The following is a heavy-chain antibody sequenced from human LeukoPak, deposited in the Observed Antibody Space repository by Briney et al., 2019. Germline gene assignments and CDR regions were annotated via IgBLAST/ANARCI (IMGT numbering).Heavy chain of an antibody. Sequence: SETLSLTCAVYGGSFSGYYWSWLRQPPGKGLEWIGEINHGGSTNYNPSLKSRVTISVDTSKNQFSLKLSSVTAADTAVYYCARGVLTDCSSTSCYEDGSRMDVWGQGTTVTVSS. CDR1: GGSFSGYY. V-gene: IGHV4-34*01. D-gene: IGHD2-2*01. CDR3: ARGVLTDCSSTSCYEDGSRMDV. CDR2: INHGGST. J-gene: IGHJ6*02.